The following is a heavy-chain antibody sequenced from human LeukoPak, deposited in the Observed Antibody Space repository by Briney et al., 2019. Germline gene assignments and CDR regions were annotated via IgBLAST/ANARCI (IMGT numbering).Heavy chain of an antibody. CDR2: IYYSGST. V-gene: IGHV4-39*07. Sequence: SSETLSLTCTVSGGSISSSSYYWGWIRQPPGKGLEWIGSIYYSGSTYYNPSLKSRVTISVDTSKNQFSLKLSSVTAADTAVYYCARLAYCGGDCSPRYFQHWGQGTLVTVSS. CDR3: ARLAYCGGDCSPRYFQH. J-gene: IGHJ1*01. CDR1: GGSISSSSYY. D-gene: IGHD2-21*02.